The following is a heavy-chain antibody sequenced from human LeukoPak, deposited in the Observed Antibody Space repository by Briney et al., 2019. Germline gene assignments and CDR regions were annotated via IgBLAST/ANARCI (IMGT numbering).Heavy chain of an antibody. J-gene: IGHJ4*02. CDR2: IYSGGST. CDR3: ARRSRGYSYGYLN. D-gene: IGHD5-18*01. V-gene: IGHV3-53*01. CDR1: GFTFSSYW. Sequence: GGSLRLSCAASGFTFSSYWMSWVRQAPGKGLEWVSVIYSGGSTYYADSVKGRFTISRDNSKNTLYLQMNSLRAEDTAVYYCARRSRGYSYGYLNWGQGTLVTVSS.